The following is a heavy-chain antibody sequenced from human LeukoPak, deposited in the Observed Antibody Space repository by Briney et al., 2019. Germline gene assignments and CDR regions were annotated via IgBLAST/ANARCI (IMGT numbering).Heavy chain of an antibody. CDR2: IKQDGSEK. J-gene: IGHJ4*02. V-gene: IGHV3-7*01. Sequence: GGSLRLSCAASGFTFSSYAMSWVRQAPGKGLEWVANIKQDGSEKYYVDSVKGRFTISRDNAKNSLYLQMNSLRAEDTAVYYCARARQSSGRDYWGQGTLVTVSS. D-gene: IGHD6-19*01. CDR1: GFTFSSYA. CDR3: ARARQSSGRDY.